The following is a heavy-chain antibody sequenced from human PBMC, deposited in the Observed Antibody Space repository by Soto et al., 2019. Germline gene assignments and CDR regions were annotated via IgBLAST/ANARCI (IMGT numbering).Heavy chain of an antibody. CDR3: ARARSSIADDWFDP. V-gene: IGHV1-8*01. Sequence: ASVKVSCKASGYTFTSYDINWVRQATGQGLEWMGWMNPNSGNTGYAQKFQGRVTMTRNTSISTAYMELSSLRSEDTAVYYCARARSSIADDWFDPWGQGIPVTVSS. CDR2: MNPNSGNT. D-gene: IGHD6-6*01. J-gene: IGHJ5*02. CDR1: GYTFTSYD.